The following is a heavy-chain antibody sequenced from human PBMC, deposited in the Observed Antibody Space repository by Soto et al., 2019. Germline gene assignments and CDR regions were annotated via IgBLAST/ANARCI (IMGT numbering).Heavy chain of an antibody. D-gene: IGHD2-15*01. Sequence: EVQLVESGGGLVQPGGSLRLSCAASGFTFSNYWMYWVRQAPGKGLEWVSRINSDGSVSSYADSVKGRLTISRDNVKNNLYLQMDSLRAEDTAVYYCARGDCVGGTCYSLAGSFYYYLDIWGKGTTVTVFS. CDR1: GFTFSNYW. CDR2: INSDGSVS. J-gene: IGHJ6*03. V-gene: IGHV3-74*02. CDR3: ARGDCVGGTCYSLAGSFYYYLDI.